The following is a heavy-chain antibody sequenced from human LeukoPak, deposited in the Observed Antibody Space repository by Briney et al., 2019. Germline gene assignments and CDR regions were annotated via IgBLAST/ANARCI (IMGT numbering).Heavy chain of an antibody. CDR1: GGYFSGYY. CDR3: ARHPKDRLLWFGELFAYFDY. Sequence: PSETLSLTCAVYGGYFSGYYWSWIRQPPGKGLEWIGEINHSGSTNYNPSLKSRVTISVDTSKNQFSLKLSSVTAADTAVYYCARHPKDRLLWFGELFAYFDYWGQGTLVTVSS. J-gene: IGHJ4*02. V-gene: IGHV4-34*01. D-gene: IGHD3-10*01. CDR2: INHSGST.